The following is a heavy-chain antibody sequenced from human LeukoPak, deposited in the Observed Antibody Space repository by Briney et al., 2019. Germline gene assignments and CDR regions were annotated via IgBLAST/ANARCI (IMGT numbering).Heavy chain of an antibody. CDR1: GGSFSGYY. V-gene: IGHV4-34*01. Sequence: KPSETLSLTCAVYGGSFSGYYWSWIRQPPGKGLEGIGEINHSGSTNYNPSLKSRVTISVDTSKNQFSLNLSSVTAAATAVYYCASVYSGSPRGAWYFDYWGQGTLVTVSS. D-gene: IGHD5-12*01. CDR3: ASVYSGSPRGAWYFDY. J-gene: IGHJ4*02. CDR2: INHSGST.